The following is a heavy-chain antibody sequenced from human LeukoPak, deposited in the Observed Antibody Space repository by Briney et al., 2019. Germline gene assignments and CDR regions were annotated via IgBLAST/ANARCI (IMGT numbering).Heavy chain of an antibody. V-gene: IGHV3-30*04. CDR1: GFAFSTYP. J-gene: IGHJ6*02. CDR2: ISYDGGNK. Sequence: RAGGSLRLSCAASGFAFSTYPVHWVRQAPGKGLEWVAVISYDGGNKYYADSVKGRFTISRDNSKNTLYLQMKSLRAEDTAVYYCARVFQGDGDKPYGMDVWGQGTTVIVSS. D-gene: IGHD5-24*01. CDR3: ARVFQGDGDKPYGMDV.